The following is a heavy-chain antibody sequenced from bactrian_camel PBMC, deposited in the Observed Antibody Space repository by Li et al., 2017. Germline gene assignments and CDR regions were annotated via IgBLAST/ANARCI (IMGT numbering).Heavy chain of an antibody. D-gene: IGHD2*01. V-gene: IGHV3-1*01. Sequence: VESGGGLVQAGGSLRLSCTASGWTLDDYDMAWIRQAPGKGLEWVSAISGRGDSTRYADSVKGQFIISRDNAKNTVYLQINSLRPEDTAVYYCAAEDPGPGGYCYTGYWGRGTQVTVS. CDR3: AAEDPGPGGYCYTGY. J-gene: IGHJ4*01. CDR2: ISGRGDST. CDR1: GWTLDDYD.